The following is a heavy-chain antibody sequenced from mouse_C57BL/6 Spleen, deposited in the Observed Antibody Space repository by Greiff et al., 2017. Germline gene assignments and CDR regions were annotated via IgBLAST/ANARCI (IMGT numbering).Heavy chain of an antibody. J-gene: IGHJ2*01. CDR2: IDPSDSYT. CDR1: GYTFTSYW. Sequence: VQLQQPGAELVMPGASVKLSCKASGYTFTSYWMHWVKQRPGQGLEWIGEIDPSDSYTNYNQKFKGKSTLTVDKSSSTAYMQLSSLTSEDSAVYYCARGRTSLFDYWGQGTTLTVSS. CDR3: ARGRTSLFDY. D-gene: IGHD6-1*01. V-gene: IGHV1-69*01.